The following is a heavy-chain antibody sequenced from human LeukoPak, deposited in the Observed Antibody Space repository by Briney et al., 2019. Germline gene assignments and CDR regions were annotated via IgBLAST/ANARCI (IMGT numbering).Heavy chain of an antibody. CDR3: AREGNTYYDILTGYSPGLDY. D-gene: IGHD3-9*01. V-gene: IGHV1-2*02. CDR1: GYTFTGYY. Sequence: ASVKVSCKASGYTFTGYYMHWVRQAPGQGLEWMGWINPNSGGTNYAQKFQGRVTMTRDTSIGTAYMELSRLRSDDTAMYYCAREGNTYYDILTGYSPGLDYWGQGTLVTVSS. J-gene: IGHJ4*02. CDR2: INPNSGGT.